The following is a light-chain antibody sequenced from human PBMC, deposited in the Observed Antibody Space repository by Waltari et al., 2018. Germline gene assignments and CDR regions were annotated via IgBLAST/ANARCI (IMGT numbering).Light chain of an antibody. Sequence: QSVLTQPPSASGTPGQRVTISCSGRGANTGSRSVSWYQQLPGTAPKLLIYRNDQRPSGVPDRFSGSKSGTSASLAISGLRSEDEADYYCVAWDDSLSGRLFGGGTKLTVL. CDR2: RND. CDR1: GANTGSRS. J-gene: IGLJ3*02. CDR3: VAWDDSLSGRL. V-gene: IGLV1-47*01.